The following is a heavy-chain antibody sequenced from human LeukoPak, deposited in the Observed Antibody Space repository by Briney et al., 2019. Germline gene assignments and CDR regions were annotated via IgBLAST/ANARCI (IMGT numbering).Heavy chain of an antibody. V-gene: IGHV3-48*04. J-gene: IGHJ4*02. CDR1: GFTFSSYS. CDR2: ISSSGSTI. CDR3: ARDSRFLEWLLPFDY. D-gene: IGHD3-3*01. Sequence: GGSLRLSCAASGFTFSSYSMNWVRQAPGKGLEWVSYISSSGSTIYYADSVKGRFTISRDNAKNSLYLQMNSLRAEDTAVYYCARDSRFLEWLLPFDYWGQGTLVTVSS.